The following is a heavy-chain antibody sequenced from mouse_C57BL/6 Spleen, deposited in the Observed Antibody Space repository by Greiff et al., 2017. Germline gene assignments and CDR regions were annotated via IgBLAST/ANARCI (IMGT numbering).Heavy chain of an antibody. Sequence: QVQLQQSGAELVKPGASVKISCKASGYAFSSYWMNWVKQRPGKGLEWIGQIYPGDGDTNYNGKFKGKATLTADKSSSTAYMQLSSLTSEDSAVYFCARGKGYDARDWYFDVWGTGTTVTVSS. D-gene: IGHD2-2*01. J-gene: IGHJ1*03. CDR3: ARGKGYDARDWYFDV. CDR2: IYPGDGDT. V-gene: IGHV1-80*01. CDR1: GYAFSSYW.